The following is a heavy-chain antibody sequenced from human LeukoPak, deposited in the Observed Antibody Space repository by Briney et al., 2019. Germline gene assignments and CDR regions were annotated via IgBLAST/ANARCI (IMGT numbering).Heavy chain of an antibody. D-gene: IGHD3-10*01. J-gene: IGHJ4*02. CDR2: INPNSGGT. V-gene: IGHV1-2*02. CDR1: GYTLTGFY. Sequence: ASVKVSCKASGYTLTGFYMHWVRPVPGQGLEWMGWINPNSGGTNYAQKFQGRVTMTRDASISTAYMELSRLRSDDTAVYYCASRGSGIPLYDYWGQGTLVTVSS. CDR3: ASRGSGIPLYDY.